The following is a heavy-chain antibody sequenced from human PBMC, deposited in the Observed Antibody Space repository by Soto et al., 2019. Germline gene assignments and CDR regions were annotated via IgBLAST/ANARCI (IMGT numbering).Heavy chain of an antibody. CDR1: GYTFTRSG. Sequence: QVQLVQSGAEVKKPGASVKVSCKASGYTFTRSGISWVRQAPGQGPEWMGWISSYNGDTNYAQTLQGRVTMTTDTPTSTAYMERRSLRSDDTAVYYCAREGVAPYYSYGMDVWGQGTPVTVSS. CDR3: AREGVAPYYSYGMDV. D-gene: IGHD5-12*01. J-gene: IGHJ6*02. V-gene: IGHV1-18*01. CDR2: ISSYNGDT.